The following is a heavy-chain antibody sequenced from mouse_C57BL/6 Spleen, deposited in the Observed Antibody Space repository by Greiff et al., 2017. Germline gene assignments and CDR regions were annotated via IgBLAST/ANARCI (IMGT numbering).Heavy chain of an antibody. CDR2: ISYDGSN. D-gene: IGHD2-4*01. CDR3: ARDAGLRNAMDY. V-gene: IGHV3-6*01. Sequence: EVQLQQSGPGLVKPSQSLSLTCSVTGYSITSGYYWNWIRQFPGNKLEWMGYISYDGSNNYNPSLKNRISITRDTSKNQFFLKLNSVTTEDTATYYCARDAGLRNAMDYWGQGTSVTVSS. CDR1: GYSITSGYY. J-gene: IGHJ4*01.